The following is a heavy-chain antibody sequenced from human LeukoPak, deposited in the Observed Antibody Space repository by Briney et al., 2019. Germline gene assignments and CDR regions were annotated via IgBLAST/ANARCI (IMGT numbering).Heavy chain of an antibody. V-gene: IGHV3-43*01. Sequence: GGSLRLSCAASGFTFAEYTMHWVRQAPGKGLEWVSLISWNGARIHYGDSVKGRFTISRDNSKNSLYLQMNSLITEDTASYYCVKDLVAASENVRGWYPMDYWGQGTLVTVSS. CDR2: ISWNGARI. CDR3: VKDLVAASENVRGWYPMDY. J-gene: IGHJ4*02. D-gene: IGHD6-19*01. CDR1: GFTFAEYT.